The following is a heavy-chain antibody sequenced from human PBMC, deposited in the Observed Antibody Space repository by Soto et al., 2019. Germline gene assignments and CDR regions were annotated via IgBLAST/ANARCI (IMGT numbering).Heavy chain of an antibody. J-gene: IGHJ4*02. V-gene: IGHV4-34*01. CDR2: INHSGST. D-gene: IGHD3-10*01. Sequence: LSLTFAVYGXSFSGYYWSWIRQPPGKGLEWIGEINHSGSTNYNPSLKSRVTISVDTSKNQFSLKLSSVTAADTAVYYCARGHGSGSYYNGFDYWGQGTLVTVSS. CDR1: GXSFSGYY. CDR3: ARGHGSGSYYNGFDY.